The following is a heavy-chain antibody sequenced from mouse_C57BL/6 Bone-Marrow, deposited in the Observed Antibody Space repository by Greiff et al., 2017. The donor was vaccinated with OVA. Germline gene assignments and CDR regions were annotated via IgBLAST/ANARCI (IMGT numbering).Heavy chain of an antibody. Sequence: VQLQQSGAELARPGASVKMSCKASGYTFTSYTMHWVKQRPGQGLEWIGYINPSSGYTKYNQKFKDKATLTADKSSSTAYMQLSSLTSEDSAVYYCAYYYGSSYYWYFDVWGTGTTVTVSS. V-gene: IGHV1-4*01. CDR2: INPSSGYT. D-gene: IGHD1-1*01. CDR1: GYTFTSYT. J-gene: IGHJ1*03. CDR3: AYYYGSSYYWYFDV.